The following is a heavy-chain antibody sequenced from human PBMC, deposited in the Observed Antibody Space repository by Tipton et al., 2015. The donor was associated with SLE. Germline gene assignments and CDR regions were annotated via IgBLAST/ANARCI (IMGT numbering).Heavy chain of an antibody. CDR3: ARGDDYDFWSGSSGMDV. Sequence: SLRLSCTASGFTFSTYAIHWVRQAPGKGLEWVAVISYDGSNKYYADSVKGRFTISRDNSKNALYLQMNSLRAEDTAVYYCARGDDYDFWSGSSGMDVWGQGTSVTVSS. CDR1: GFTFSTYA. J-gene: IGHJ6*02. V-gene: IGHV3-30-3*01. D-gene: IGHD3-3*01. CDR2: ISYDGSNK.